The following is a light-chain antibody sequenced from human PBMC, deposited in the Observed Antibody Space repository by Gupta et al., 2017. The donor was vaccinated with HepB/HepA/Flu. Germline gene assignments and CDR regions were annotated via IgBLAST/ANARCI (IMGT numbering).Light chain of an antibody. CDR2: KAS. V-gene: IGKV1-5*03. CDR3: RKENNSFRT. Sequence: DIQMTQSPSTLSASVGDRVTITCRASQTISMWLAWYQQKPGKAPKLLIYKASNLESGVPSRFSGSGSGTEFTLTISSLQPDDFATYYCRKENNSFRTFGQGTKVEIK. CDR1: QTISMW. J-gene: IGKJ1*01.